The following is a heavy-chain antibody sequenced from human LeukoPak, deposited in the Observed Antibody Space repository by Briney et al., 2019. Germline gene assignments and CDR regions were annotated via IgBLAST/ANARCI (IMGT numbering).Heavy chain of an antibody. CDR1: GFTFSSYW. V-gene: IGHV3-23*01. CDR3: AKGAALGIDY. Sequence: PGGSLRLSCAASGFTFSSYWMSWVRQAPGKGLQWVSSITTSGGSTYYADSVKGRFTISRDNSKNTLYLQMNSLRAEDTAVYYCAKGAALGIDYWGQGTLVTVSS. D-gene: IGHD3-10*01. CDR2: ITTSGGST. J-gene: IGHJ4*02.